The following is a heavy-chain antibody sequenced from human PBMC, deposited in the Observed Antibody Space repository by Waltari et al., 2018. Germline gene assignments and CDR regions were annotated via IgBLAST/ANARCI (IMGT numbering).Heavy chain of an antibody. D-gene: IGHD5-18*01. CDR1: GSTVSSYW. J-gene: IGHJ4*02. V-gene: IGHV3-7*01. CDR2: INHDGSGK. CDR3: ATSLDAAGND. Sequence: EVQLVESGGGLVRTGGSLRLSCAASGSTVSSYWMSWVRQAPGKGLEWLANINHDGSGKFFLGSVKGRFTISRDNAKNSVYLQMNSLTGEDTAVYYCATSLDAAGNDWGQGTLVTVSS.